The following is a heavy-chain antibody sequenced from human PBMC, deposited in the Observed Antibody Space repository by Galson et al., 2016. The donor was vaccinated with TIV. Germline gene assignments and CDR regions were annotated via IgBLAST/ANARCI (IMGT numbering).Heavy chain of an antibody. Sequence: SVKVSCKASGYTFTSYDINWVRQATGQGLEWMGWMNPKSGNTGYAQKFRGRVTMTRNPSVRTAYMELSSLGSADTAVYYCARSVDYGDYWGQGTLVTVSS. CDR2: MNPKSGNT. D-gene: IGHD4-17*01. V-gene: IGHV1-8*02. CDR3: ARSVDYGDY. J-gene: IGHJ4*02. CDR1: GYTFTSYD.